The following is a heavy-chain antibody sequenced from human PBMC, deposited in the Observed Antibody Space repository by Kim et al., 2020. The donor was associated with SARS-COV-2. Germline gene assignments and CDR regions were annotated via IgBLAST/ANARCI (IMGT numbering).Heavy chain of an antibody. Sequence: GGSLRLSCAASGFTFSSYGMHWVRQAPGKGLEWVAVIWYDGSNKYYADSVKGRFTISRDNSKNTLYLQMNSLRAEDTAVYYCAKVVVPVPVLSGMDVWGQGTTVTVSS. CDR1: GFTFSSYG. J-gene: IGHJ6*02. V-gene: IGHV3-33*06. D-gene: IGHD2-2*01. CDR2: IWYDGSNK. CDR3: AKVVVPVPVLSGMDV.